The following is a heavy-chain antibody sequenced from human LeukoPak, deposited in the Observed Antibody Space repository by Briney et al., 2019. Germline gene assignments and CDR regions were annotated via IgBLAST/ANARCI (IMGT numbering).Heavy chain of an antibody. J-gene: IGHJ3*02. D-gene: IGHD1-26*01. CDR3: VRAWGGGSYSDAFDI. CDR2: ISYSSSTI. V-gene: IGHV3-48*02. CDR1: GVTFSTYS. Sequence: PGGSLRLSCAVSGVTFSTYSMSWVRQAPGKGLNLVSYISYSSSTIYYAYSVNGRFTISRDNAKNSLYLPMNSLRDEDTAVFYCVRAWGGGSYSDAFDIWGQGTMVTVSS.